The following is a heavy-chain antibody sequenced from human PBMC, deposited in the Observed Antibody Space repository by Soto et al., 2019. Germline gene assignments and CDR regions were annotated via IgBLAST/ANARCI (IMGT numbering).Heavy chain of an antibody. CDR1: GDSISSRDYC. V-gene: IGHV4-30-4*01. J-gene: IGHJ4*02. CDR3: TRRPSADKVDY. CDR2: IYDGGST. Sequence: QVQLQESGPGLVKPSQTLSLTCTVSGDSISSRDYCWSWIRQSPDKGLEWIGHIYDGGSTYNNPSLTSRFSISVDTSKNQIFLKLNSVSVSDTTVHYYTRRPSADKVDYCGQGTLVTVAS.